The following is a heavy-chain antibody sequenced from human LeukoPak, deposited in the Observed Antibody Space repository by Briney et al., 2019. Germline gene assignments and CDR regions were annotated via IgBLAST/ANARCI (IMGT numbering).Heavy chain of an antibody. D-gene: IGHD1-26*01. CDR3: ASRTVGAYDAFDI. CDR2: IYHSGST. V-gene: IGHV4-38-2*01. CDR1: GYSTSSGYY. Sequence: PSETLSLTCAVSGYSTSSGYYWGWIRQPPGKGLEWIGSIYHSGSTYYNPSLKSRVTISVDTSKNQFSLKLSSVTAADTAVYYCASRTVGAYDAFDIWGQGTMVTVSS. J-gene: IGHJ3*02.